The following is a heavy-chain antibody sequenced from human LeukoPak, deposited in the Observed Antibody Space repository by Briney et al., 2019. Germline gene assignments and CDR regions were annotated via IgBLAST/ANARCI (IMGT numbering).Heavy chain of an antibody. CDR1: GYTFTSYA. J-gene: IGHJ3*02. CDR3: ARDARGLWFGGREAFDI. D-gene: IGHD3-10*01. Sequence: GASVKVSCKASGYTFTSYAMHWVRQAPGQRLEWMGWINAGNGNTKYSQKFQGRVTITRDTSASTAYMELSSLRSEDTAVYYCARDARGLWFGGREAFDIWGQGTMVTVSS. CDR2: INAGNGNT. V-gene: IGHV1-3*01.